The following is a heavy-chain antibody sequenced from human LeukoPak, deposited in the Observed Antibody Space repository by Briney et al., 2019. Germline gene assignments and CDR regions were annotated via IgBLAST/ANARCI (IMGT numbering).Heavy chain of an antibody. CDR2: IYTSGST. CDR1: GGSISSGSYY. J-gene: IGHJ4*02. Sequence: SQTLSLTCTVSGGSISSGSYYWSWIRQPAGKGLEWIGRIYTSGSTNYNPSLKSRVIISVDTSKNQFSLKVTSVTAADTAVYYCARGGYSYGFDYWGQGTPVTVSS. CDR3: ARGGYSYGFDY. V-gene: IGHV4-61*02. D-gene: IGHD5-18*01.